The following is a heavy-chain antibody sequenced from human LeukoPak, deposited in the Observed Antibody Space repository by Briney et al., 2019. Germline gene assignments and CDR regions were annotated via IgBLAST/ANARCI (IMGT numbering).Heavy chain of an antibody. CDR3: AKYYLVGTSRWFDP. CDR1: GVSISGTN. V-gene: IGHV3-23*01. CDR2: IGGDSVAT. D-gene: IGHD1-26*01. J-gene: IGHJ5*02. Sequence: ETLSLTCAVSGVSISGTNWWTWVRQAPGKGLEWVSVIGGDSVATYYSDSVKGRFTISRDNSKNTLYLQMNNLRAEDTAVYYCAKYYLVGTSRWFDPWGQGTLVTVSS.